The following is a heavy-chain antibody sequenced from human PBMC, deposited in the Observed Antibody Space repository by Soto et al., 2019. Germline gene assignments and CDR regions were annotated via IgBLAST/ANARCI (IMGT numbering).Heavy chain of an antibody. V-gene: IGHV2-5*02. D-gene: IGHD3-22*01. CDR1: GFSLSTSGVG. CDR2: IYWDDDK. J-gene: IGHJ2*01. CDR3: PPRLGAKNYYDRWWYFDL. Sequence: QITLKESGPTLVKPTQTLTLTCTVSGFSLSTSGVGVGWIRQPPGKALEWLALIYWDDDKRYSPPLTSGPTIPKDTTKNQVVLTMTHMDPVDTATYYSPPRLGAKNYYDRWWYFDLWGRGTLVTVSS.